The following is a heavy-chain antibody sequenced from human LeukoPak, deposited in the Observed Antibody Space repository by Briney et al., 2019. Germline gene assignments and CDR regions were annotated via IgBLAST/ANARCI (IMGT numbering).Heavy chain of an antibody. Sequence: GGSLRLSCAASGFTFSDYYMSWLRQAPGKGLEWVSYISSSGSTIYYADSVKGRFTISRDNAKNSLYLQMNSLRAEDTAVYYCARDQVLGAPAAIRGYYYYYGMDVWGQGTTVTVSS. CDR3: ARDQVLGAPAAIRGYYYYYGMDV. D-gene: IGHD2-2*02. CDR1: GFTFSDYY. CDR2: ISSSGSTI. J-gene: IGHJ6*02. V-gene: IGHV3-11*01.